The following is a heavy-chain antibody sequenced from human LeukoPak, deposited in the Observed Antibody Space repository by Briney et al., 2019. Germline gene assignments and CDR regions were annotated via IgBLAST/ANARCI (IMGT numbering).Heavy chain of an antibody. D-gene: IGHD2-15*01. CDR2: IYYSGST. CDR1: GGSITRSTYY. CDR3: ARDGVRYCSGGSCYSYKKYYYYMDV. Sequence: SETLSLTCTVSGGSITRSTYYWGWIRRTPGKGLEWIGSIYYSGSTYYKSSLKSRVTISLDTSKNQFSLKLSSVTAADTAVYYCARDGVRYCSGGSCYSYKKYYYYMDVWGKGTTVTVSS. V-gene: IGHV4-39*07. J-gene: IGHJ6*03.